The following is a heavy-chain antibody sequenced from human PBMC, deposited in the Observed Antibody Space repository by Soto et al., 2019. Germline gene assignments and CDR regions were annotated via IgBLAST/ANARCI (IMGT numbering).Heavy chain of an antibody. D-gene: IGHD4-17*01. CDR1: GGTFSNYG. V-gene: IGHV1-69*13. Sequence: SVKVSCKASGGTFSNYGISWVRQAPGQGLEWMGGIIPIFGTANYAQKFQGRVTITADESTSTAYMELSSLRSEDTAVYYCARKGNDYGDYGFLGFSPRNYYYGMDVWGQGTTVTVSS. CDR2: IIPIFGTA. CDR3: ARKGNDYGDYGFLGFSPRNYYYGMDV. J-gene: IGHJ6*02.